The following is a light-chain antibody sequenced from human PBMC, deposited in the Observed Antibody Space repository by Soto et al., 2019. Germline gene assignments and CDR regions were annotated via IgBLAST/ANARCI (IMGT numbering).Light chain of an antibody. CDR2: GAS. J-gene: IGKJ1*01. V-gene: IGKV3-20*01. CDR3: QQYGSSGT. CDR1: QSVSSNY. Sequence: ETVMTQSPATLSLSPGETATLSCRASQSVSSNYLAWYQQQPGQAPRLLIYGASNRATGIQDRFSGSGSGADFTLTISRMEPEDFAVYYCQQYGSSGTFGQGTKVDIK.